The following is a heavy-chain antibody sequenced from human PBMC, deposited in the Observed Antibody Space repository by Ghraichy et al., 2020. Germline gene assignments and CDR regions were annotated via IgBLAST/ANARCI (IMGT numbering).Heavy chain of an antibody. Sequence: SETLSLTCAVYGGSFSGYYWSWIRQPPGKGLEWIGEINHSGSTNYNPSLKSRVTISVDTSKNQFSLKLSSVTAADTAVYYCARTALGYCSGGSCYSRYYYYGMDVWGQGTTVTVSS. CDR2: INHSGST. CDR1: GGSFSGYY. CDR3: ARTALGYCSGGSCYSRYYYYGMDV. V-gene: IGHV4-34*01. D-gene: IGHD2-15*01. J-gene: IGHJ6*02.